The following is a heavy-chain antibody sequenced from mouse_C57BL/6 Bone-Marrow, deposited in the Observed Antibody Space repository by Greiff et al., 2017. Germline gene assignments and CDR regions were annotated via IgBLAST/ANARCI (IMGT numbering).Heavy chain of an antibody. CDR1: GYTFTDYY. D-gene: IGHD2-1*01. CDR3: ARSGNGD. V-gene: IGHV1-19*01. J-gene: IGHJ2*01. CDR2: INPYNGGT. Sequence: VQLQQSGPVLVKPGASVKMSCKASGYTFTDYYMNWVKQSHGKSLEWIGVINPYNGGTSYNQKFKGKATLTVDKSSSTAYMELNSLTAEDSAFYYCARSGNGDWGQGTTLTVSS.